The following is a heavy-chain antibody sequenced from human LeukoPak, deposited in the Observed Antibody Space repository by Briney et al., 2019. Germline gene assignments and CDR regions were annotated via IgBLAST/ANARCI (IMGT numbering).Heavy chain of an antibody. CDR1: GFSFDDFA. D-gene: IGHD3-10*01. J-gene: IGHJ4*02. Sequence: QPGRSLRLSCAASGFSFDDFAMHWVRQAPGKGLEWVSGITWNGGTIDYADSVKGRFTISRDNAKNSLYLQMNSLRAEDTALYYCATRYASGLIADYWGQGTLVTVSS. CDR2: ITWNGGTI. CDR3: ATRYASGLIADY. V-gene: IGHV3-9*01.